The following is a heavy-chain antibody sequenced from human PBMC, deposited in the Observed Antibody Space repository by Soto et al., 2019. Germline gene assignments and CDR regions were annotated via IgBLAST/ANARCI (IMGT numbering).Heavy chain of an antibody. CDR1: GFTFSDYY. D-gene: IGHD1-26*01. Sequence: QVQLEESGGGLVKPGGSLRLSCAASGFTFSDYYMSWIRQAPGKGLEWVSYISSSSSYTNYADSVKGRFTISRDNAKNSLYLQMNSLRAEDTAVYYCARDVGSGSYYGYWGQGTLVTVSS. V-gene: IGHV3-11*05. CDR3: ARDVGSGSYYGY. CDR2: ISSSSSYT. J-gene: IGHJ4*02.